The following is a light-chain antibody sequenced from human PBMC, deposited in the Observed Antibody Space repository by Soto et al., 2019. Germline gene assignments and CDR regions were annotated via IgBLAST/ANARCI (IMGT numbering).Light chain of an antibody. CDR2: ESS. Sequence: DIQMTQSPSTLSASVGDRVTITCRASQSISRWLAWHQQKPGKAPKVLIYESSLLQSGVPSRFSGSGSGTDFTLTISSLQPEDFATYYCQHFKSFPITFGQGTRLEIK. CDR3: QHFKSFPIT. J-gene: IGKJ5*01. CDR1: QSISRW. V-gene: IGKV1-5*01.